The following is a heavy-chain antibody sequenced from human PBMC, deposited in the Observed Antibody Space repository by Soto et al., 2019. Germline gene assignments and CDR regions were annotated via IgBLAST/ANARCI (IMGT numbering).Heavy chain of an antibody. Sequence: PSETLSLTCTVSGGSISSSSYYWGWIRQPPGKGLEWIGSIYYSGSTYYNPSLKSRVTISVDTSKNQFSLKLSSVTAADTAVYYCASIVATMPDYRGQGTLVT. CDR1: GGSISSSSYY. D-gene: IGHD5-12*01. J-gene: IGHJ4*02. CDR3: ASIVATMPDY. CDR2: IYYSGST. V-gene: IGHV4-39*01.